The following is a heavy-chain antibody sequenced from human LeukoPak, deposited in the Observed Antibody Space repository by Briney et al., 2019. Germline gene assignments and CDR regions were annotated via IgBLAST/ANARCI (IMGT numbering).Heavy chain of an antibody. J-gene: IGHJ4*02. CDR2: ICGHGISI. CDR3: AKEDGNYGWGGYYYFDY. D-gene: IGHD3-10*01. CDR1: GFTFSNYA. Sequence: GGSLRLSCEASGFTFSNYAMSWVRQAPGKGLEWVSGICGHGISIYYADSVKGRFTISRDNSKSTLYLVMNSLRAEDTAVYYCAKEDGNYGWGGYYYFDYWAKGPRVTVSS. V-gene: IGHV3-23*01.